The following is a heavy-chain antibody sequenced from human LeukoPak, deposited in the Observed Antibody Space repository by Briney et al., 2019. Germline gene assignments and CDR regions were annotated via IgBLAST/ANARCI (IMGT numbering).Heavy chain of an antibody. CDR1: GGTFSSYA. CDR3: ARAYGSGSSYHPDY. Sequence: ASVKVSCKASGGTFSSYAISWVRQAPGQGLEWMGWINPNSGGTNSSQKFQDRVTLTRDTSISTAYMELGSLRSDDTAIYYCARAYGSGSSYHPDYWGQGTLVTVSS. V-gene: IGHV1-2*02. J-gene: IGHJ4*02. D-gene: IGHD3-10*01. CDR2: INPNSGGT.